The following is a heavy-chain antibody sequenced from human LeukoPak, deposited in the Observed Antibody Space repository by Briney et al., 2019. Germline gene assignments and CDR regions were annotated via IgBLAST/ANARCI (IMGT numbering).Heavy chain of an antibody. J-gene: IGHJ6*02. CDR2: ISVYNGNT. D-gene: IGHD1-7*01. CDR3: AKNKTIDGMDV. V-gene: IGHV1-18*01. Sequence: GASVKVPCKASGYTFISYGISWVRQAPGQGLEWMGWISVYNGNTNYAQKLQGRVTMTTDTSTSTAYMELRSLRSDDTAVYYCAKNKTIDGMDVWGQGTTVTVSS. CDR1: GYTFISYG.